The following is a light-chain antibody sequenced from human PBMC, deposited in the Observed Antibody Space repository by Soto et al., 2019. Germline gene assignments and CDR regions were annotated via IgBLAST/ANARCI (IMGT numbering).Light chain of an antibody. CDR2: GTS. V-gene: IGKV3-20*01. J-gene: IGKJ5*01. CDR3: QQYEESPIT. Sequence: EIVMTQSPATLSVSPGQRATLSCRASQTVSNFFLAWYQQKPGQAPRLLVYGTSSRATGIPDRFSGSGSETDFTLTISGLEPDDFAVYYCQQYEESPITFGQGTRLEIK. CDR1: QTVSNFF.